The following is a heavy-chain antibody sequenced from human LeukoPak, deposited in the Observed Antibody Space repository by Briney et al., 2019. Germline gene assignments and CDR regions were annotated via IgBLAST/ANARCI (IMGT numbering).Heavy chain of an antibody. CDR2: INAGNGNT. CDR1: GYTFTSYA. Sequence: ASVKVSCKASGYTFTSYAMHWVRQAPGQRLEWMGWINAGNGNTKYSQKFQGRVTITRDTSASTAYMELSSLRSEDTAVYYCARVGFYYGSGSYYPLFDYWGQGTLVTVSS. D-gene: IGHD3-10*01. V-gene: IGHV1-3*01. J-gene: IGHJ4*02. CDR3: ARVGFYYGSGSYYPLFDY.